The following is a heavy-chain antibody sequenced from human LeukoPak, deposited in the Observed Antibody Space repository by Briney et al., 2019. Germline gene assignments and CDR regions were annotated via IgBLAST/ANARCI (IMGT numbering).Heavy chain of an antibody. CDR3: ARGGRRDGYNWVD. CDR1: GGSISTSSYY. Sequence: SETLSLTCTVSGGSISTSSYYWSWIRQPAGKGLEWIGRIYTSGSTNYNPSLKSRVTMSVDTSKNQFSLKLSSVTAADTAVYYCARGGRRDGYNWVDWGQGTLVTVSS. CDR2: IYTSGST. V-gene: IGHV4-61*02. J-gene: IGHJ4*02. D-gene: IGHD5-24*01.